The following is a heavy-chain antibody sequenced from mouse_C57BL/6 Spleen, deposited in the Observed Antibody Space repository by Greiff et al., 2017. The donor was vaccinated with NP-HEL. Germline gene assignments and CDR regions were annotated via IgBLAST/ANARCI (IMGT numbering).Heavy chain of an antibody. CDR2: IDPETGGT. CDR1: GYTFTDYE. Sequence: QVQLKQSGAELVRPGASVTLSCKASGYTFTDYEMHWVKQTPVHGLEWIGAIDPETGGTAYNQKFKGKAILTADKSSSTAYMELRSLTSEDSAGYFCTREEDFYGGFAYWGQGTLVTGSA. V-gene: IGHV1-15*01. J-gene: IGHJ3*01. CDR3: TREEDFYGGFAY. D-gene: IGHD1-1*02.